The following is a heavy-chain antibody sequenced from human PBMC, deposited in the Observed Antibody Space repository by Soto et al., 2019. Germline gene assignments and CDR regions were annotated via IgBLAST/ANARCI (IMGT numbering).Heavy chain of an antibody. CDR3: ARHRTSRANEPPQPWVAMDA. CDR1: GYSFTNHG. V-gene: IGHV1-18*01. D-gene: IGHD1-1*01. CDR2: ISTYNGNT. Sequence: QVHLVQSGAEVKRPGASVKVSCEASGYSFTNHGISWVRQAPGQGLEWRGWISTYNGNTVFAQKLADRFTITTDTSTRTAYMELRSLTSDATAMYFCARHRTSRANEPPQPWVAMDAWGPGTTVTVSS. J-gene: IGHJ6*02.